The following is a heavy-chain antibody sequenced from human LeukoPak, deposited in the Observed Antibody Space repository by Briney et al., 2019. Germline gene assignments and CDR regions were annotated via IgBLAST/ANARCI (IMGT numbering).Heavy chain of an antibody. Sequence: GGSLRLSCAASGFTFSSYAMDWVRQAPGKGLEWVSSISGSGDRTYYADSVKGRFTISRDNPENILYLQMDSLRAEDTAVYYCARDPAVASRATFYYWGQGTLVTVSS. CDR1: GFTFSSYA. D-gene: IGHD6-13*01. J-gene: IGHJ4*02. V-gene: IGHV3-23*01. CDR2: ISGSGDRT. CDR3: ARDPAVASRATFYY.